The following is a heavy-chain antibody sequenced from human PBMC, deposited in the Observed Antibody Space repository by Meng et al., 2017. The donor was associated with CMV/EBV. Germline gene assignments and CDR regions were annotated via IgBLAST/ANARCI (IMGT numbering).Heavy chain of an antibody. D-gene: IGHD1-26*01. J-gene: IGHJ4*02. V-gene: IGHV3-74*01. CDR2: INSDGSST. CDR1: GFTFSSYW. Sequence: GESLKISCAASGFTFSSYWMHWVRQAPGKGLVWVSRINSDGSSTSYADSVKGRFTISRDNAKNTPYLQMNSLRAEDTAVYYCAREGNTGIVGAGDYWGQGTLVTAPQ. CDR3: AREGNTGIVGAGDY.